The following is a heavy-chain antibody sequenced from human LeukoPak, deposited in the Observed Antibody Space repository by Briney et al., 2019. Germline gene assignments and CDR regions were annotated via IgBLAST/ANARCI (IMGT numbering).Heavy chain of an antibody. CDR1: GFTFSSYG. CDR3: AKEGRSSSWDY. D-gene: IGHD6-6*01. CDR2: ISYDGSNK. Sequence: GGSLRLSCAASGFTFSSYGMHWVRQAPGKGLEWVAVISYDGSNKYYADSVKDRITISRDNYKNTLYLQMNSLRAEDTAVYYCAKEGRSSSWDYWGQGTLVTVSS. J-gene: IGHJ4*02. V-gene: IGHV3-30*18.